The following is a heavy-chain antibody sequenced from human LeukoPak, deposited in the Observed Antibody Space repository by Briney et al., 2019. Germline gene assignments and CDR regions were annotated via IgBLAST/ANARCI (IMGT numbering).Heavy chain of an antibody. CDR2: INHSGST. Sequence: SSETLSLTCAVYGGSFSGYYWSWIRQPPGKGLEWIGEINHSGSTNYNPSLKSRVTISVDTSKNQFSLKLSSVTAADTAVYYCARGIGYGYSSSWYRLSWFDPWGQGTLVTVSS. V-gene: IGHV4-34*01. J-gene: IGHJ5*02. CDR1: GGSFSGYY. D-gene: IGHD6-13*01. CDR3: ARGIGYGYSSSWYRLSWFDP.